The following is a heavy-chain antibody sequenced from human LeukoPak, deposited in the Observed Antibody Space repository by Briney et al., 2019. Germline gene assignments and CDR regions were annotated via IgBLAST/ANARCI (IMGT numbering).Heavy chain of an antibody. CDR3: GRDPNGDYVGAFDF. J-gene: IGHJ3*01. CDR2: IRGSGDGT. Sequence: PGGSLRLSCAASGFTFSGYAMTWFRQAPGKVLEWVSSIRGSGDGTSYADSVKGRFTMSRDNYQNTLYLQMNSLRAEDTAIYYCGRDPNGDYVGAFDFWGQGTLVTVSS. D-gene: IGHD4-17*01. CDR1: GFTFSGYA. V-gene: IGHV3-23*01.